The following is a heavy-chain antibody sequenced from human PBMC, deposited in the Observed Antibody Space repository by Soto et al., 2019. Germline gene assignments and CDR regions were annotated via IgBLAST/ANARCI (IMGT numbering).Heavy chain of an antibody. CDR1: GFTFSSYA. J-gene: IGHJ3*02. V-gene: IGHV3-23*01. CDR2: ISGSGGST. D-gene: IGHD2-15*01. Sequence: LRLSCAASGFTFSSYAMSWVRQAPGKGLEWVSGISGSGGSTHYADSVKGRFTISRDNSKNTLYLQMNSLRAEDTAVYYCARAYSDAFDIWGQGTMVTVSS. CDR3: ARAYSDAFDI.